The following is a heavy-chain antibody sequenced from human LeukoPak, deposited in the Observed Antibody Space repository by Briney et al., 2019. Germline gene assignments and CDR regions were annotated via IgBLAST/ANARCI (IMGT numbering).Heavy chain of an antibody. CDR2: AYYRSEWYN. CDR3: ARTRHLGQGVHD. J-gene: IGHJ4*02. D-gene: IGHD2-8*01. V-gene: IGHV6-1*01. CDR1: GDSLSSNVAG. Sequence: SQTLSLTCTLSGDSLSSNVAGWNWVRLSPSRGIEWLGRAYYRSEWYNDYSPYLGSRITINADTSRNQFSLHLNFVTPEDTGIYYCARTRHLGQGVHDWGQGTLVTVSS.